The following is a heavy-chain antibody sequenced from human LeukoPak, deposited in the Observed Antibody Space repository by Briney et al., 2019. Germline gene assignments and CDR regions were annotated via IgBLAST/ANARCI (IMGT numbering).Heavy chain of an antibody. CDR1: GYSFTSYW. J-gene: IGHJ6*02. Sequence: GESLKFSCKGSGYSFTSYWLGWVRRMPGKGLEWMGIIYPGDSDTRYSPSFQGQVTISADKSISTAYLQWSSLKASDTAMYYCARHKGAKDRYYYYGMDVWGQGTTVTVSS. CDR2: IYPGDSDT. V-gene: IGHV5-51*01. CDR3: ARHKGAKDRYYYYGMDV. D-gene: IGHD4/OR15-4a*01.